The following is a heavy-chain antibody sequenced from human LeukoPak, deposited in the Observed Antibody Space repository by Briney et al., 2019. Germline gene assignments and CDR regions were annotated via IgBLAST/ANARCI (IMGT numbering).Heavy chain of an antibody. CDR3: ARDTSVALRDGY. CDR1: GGTFSSYA. CDR2: IIPIFGTA. Sequence: RASVKVSCKASGGTFSSYAISWVRQAPGQGLEWMGGIIPIFGTANYAQKFQGRVTITADKSTSTAYMELSSLRSDDTAVYYCARDTSVALRDGYWGQGTLVTVSS. D-gene: IGHD6-19*01. V-gene: IGHV1-69*06. J-gene: IGHJ4*02.